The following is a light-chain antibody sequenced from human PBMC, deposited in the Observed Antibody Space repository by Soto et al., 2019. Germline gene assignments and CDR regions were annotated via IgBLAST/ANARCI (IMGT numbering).Light chain of an antibody. J-gene: IGLJ3*02. CDR1: SSNIGSNP. V-gene: IGLV1-44*01. CDR3: AAWDDSLNGWV. CDR2: TNS. Sequence: QSVLTQPPSASETPGQRVIISCSGSSSNIGSNPVNWYQQLPGTAPKLLIYTNSQRPSGVPDRFSGSKSGTSASLAISGLQSEDEADYYCAAWDDSLNGWVFGGGIKLTVL.